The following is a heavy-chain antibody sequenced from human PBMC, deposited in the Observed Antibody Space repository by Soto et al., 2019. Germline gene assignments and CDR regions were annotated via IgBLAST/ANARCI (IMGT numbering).Heavy chain of an antibody. CDR3: AYSSGWYNPPRYLQH. V-gene: IGHV4-34*01. J-gene: IGHJ1*01. CDR1: GGSFSGYY. D-gene: IGHD6-19*01. Sequence: QVQLQQWGAGLLKPSETLSLTCAVYGGSFSGYYWSWIRQPPGKGLAWIGELNHSGSTNYNPSLQGQVNLSVDTAKIQFSLKLTSVTAADTAVYYGAYSSGWYNPPRYLQHWGQGTLATASP. CDR2: LNHSGST.